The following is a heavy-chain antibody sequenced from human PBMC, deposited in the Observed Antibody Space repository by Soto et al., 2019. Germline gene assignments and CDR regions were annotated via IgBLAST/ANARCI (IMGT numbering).Heavy chain of an antibody. CDR3: ARARTSSSSYFDS. CDR1: GFTFSSYG. V-gene: IGHV3-33*01. D-gene: IGHD6-13*01. CDR2: IWYDGSNK. J-gene: IGHJ4*02. Sequence: QVQLVESGGGVVQPGRSLRLSCAASGFTFSSYGMHWVRQAPGTGLEWVSVIWYDGSNKFYTDSVQGRFSISRDNSKNTLSLQRTSLSAEDTAVYYCARARTSSSSYFDSCGQGNLVTVSS.